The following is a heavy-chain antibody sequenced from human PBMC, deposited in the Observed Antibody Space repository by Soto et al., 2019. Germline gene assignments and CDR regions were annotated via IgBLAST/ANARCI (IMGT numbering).Heavy chain of an antibody. Sequence: GGSLRLSCSASGFTFSRFAMSWVRLSPGKGLEWVSAITGSGDATFYADSVKGRFTISRDNSRNTLYLQMNSLRAEDTAVYYCARDLSWGSNWYYYMDVWGKGTTVTVSS. D-gene: IGHD7-27*01. CDR2: ITGSGDAT. CDR3: ARDLSWGSNWYYYMDV. J-gene: IGHJ6*03. V-gene: IGHV3-23*01. CDR1: GFTFSRFA.